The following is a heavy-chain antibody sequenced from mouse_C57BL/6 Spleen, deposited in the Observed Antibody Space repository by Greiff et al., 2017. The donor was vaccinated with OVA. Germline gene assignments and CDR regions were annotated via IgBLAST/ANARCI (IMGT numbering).Heavy chain of an antibody. D-gene: IGHD1-1*01. CDR3: ARDDGSSYVWFAY. J-gene: IGHJ3*01. CDR2: IYPGSGNT. V-gene: IGHV1-66*01. CDR1: GYSFTSYY. Sequence: QVHVKQSGPELVKPGASVKISCKASGYSFTSYYIHWVKQRPGQGLEWIGWIYPGSGNTKYNEKFKGKATLTADTSSSTAYMQLSSLTSEDSAVYYCARDDGSSYVWFAYWGQGTLVTVSA.